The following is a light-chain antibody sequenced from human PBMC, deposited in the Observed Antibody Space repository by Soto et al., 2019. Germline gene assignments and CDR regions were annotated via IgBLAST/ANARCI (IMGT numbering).Light chain of an antibody. CDR1: SSDVGRYNY. CDR3: FSFTTDWTHV. Sequence: QSALTQPPSASGSPGQSVTISCTGTSSDVGRYNYVSWFQQYPGKAPKLIISEVSNRPSGVSNRFSGSKSGTAASLTISGLQTEDEADYFCFSFTTDWTHVFGTGTKVTVL. V-gene: IGLV2-14*01. CDR2: EVS. J-gene: IGLJ1*01.